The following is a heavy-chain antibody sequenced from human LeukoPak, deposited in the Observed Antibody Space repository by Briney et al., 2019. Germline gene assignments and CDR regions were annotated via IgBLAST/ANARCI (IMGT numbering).Heavy chain of an antibody. CDR1: GFTFSGYA. CDR3: AKGAQYDFWSGYTLEYFDV. J-gene: IGHJ4*02. D-gene: IGHD3-3*01. Sequence: GGSLRLSCAASGFTFSGYAMNWVRQATGRGVEGVTFISARGSSTHYADSVKGRFTISRDNSNNTLYLQINSLRAEDTAAYYCAKGAQYDFWSGYTLEYFDVWGKGTLVTVSS. V-gene: IGHV3-23*01. CDR2: ISARGSST.